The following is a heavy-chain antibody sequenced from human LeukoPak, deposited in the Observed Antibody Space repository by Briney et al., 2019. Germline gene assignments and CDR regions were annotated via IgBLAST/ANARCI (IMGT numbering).Heavy chain of an antibody. J-gene: IGHJ4*02. CDR2: INSDGSWT. D-gene: IGHD2-2*01. CDR1: GFTFSSYA. V-gene: IGHV3-74*01. CDR3: VSFYETY. Sequence: GGSLRLSCAASGFTFSSYAMGWVRQAPGKGLVWVSHINSDGSWTSYADSVKGRFTISKDNAKNTVYLQMNNLRAEDTAVYYCVSFYETYWGRGTLVTVSS.